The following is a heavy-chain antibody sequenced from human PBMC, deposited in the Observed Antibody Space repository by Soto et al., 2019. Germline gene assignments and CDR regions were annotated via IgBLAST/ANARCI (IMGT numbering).Heavy chain of an antibody. V-gene: IGHV3-23*01. CDR1: GFTFSSYA. CDR2: ISGSGGST. J-gene: IGHJ4*02. D-gene: IGHD3-22*01. Sequence: GESLKISCAASGFTFSSYAMSWVRQAPGKGLEWVSAISGSGGSTYYADSVKGRFTISRDNSKNTLYLQMNSLRAEDTAVYYCAKPRGDYDSSGYGPPGFDYWGQGTLVTVSS. CDR3: AKPRGDYDSSGYGPPGFDY.